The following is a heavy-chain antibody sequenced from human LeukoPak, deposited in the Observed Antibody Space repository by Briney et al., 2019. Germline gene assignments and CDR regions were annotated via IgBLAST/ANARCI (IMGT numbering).Heavy chain of an antibody. D-gene: IGHD6-13*01. CDR2: IYSGGST. V-gene: IGHV3-53*01. J-gene: IGHJ4*02. CDR1: GFTVSSNY. CDR3: ARVSMLVYFDY. Sequence: PGGSLRLSCAASGFTVSSNYMIWVRQAPGKGLEWVSVIYSGGSTYYADSVKGRFTISRDNAKNSLFLLMNSLRAEDTAVYYCARVSMLVYFDYWGQGTLVTVSS.